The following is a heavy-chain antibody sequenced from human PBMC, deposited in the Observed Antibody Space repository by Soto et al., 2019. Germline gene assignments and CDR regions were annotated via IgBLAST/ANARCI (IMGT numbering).Heavy chain of an antibody. J-gene: IGHJ4*02. CDR2: IYPGDSDT. CDR1: GYSFTSYW. CDR3: ARHGRGGDSGYGTGSDY. Sequence: GESLKISCNGSGYSFTSYWIGWVRQMPGKGLEWMGIIYPGDSDTRYSPSFQGQVTISADKSISTAYLQWSSLKASDTAMYYCARHGRGGDSGYGTGSDYWGQGTLVTVSS. D-gene: IGHD5-12*01. V-gene: IGHV5-51*01.